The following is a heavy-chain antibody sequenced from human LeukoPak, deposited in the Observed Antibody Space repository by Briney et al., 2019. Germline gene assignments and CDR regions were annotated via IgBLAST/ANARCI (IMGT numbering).Heavy chain of an antibody. Sequence: SETLSLTCGVSGGSISSTNWWSWVRPPPGQGLEWIGEISLSGLTNYNPSLKSRATVSLDKSKNQLSLNLTSVTAADTAVYYCSRENGAFSPFGYWGQGTLVTVPS. J-gene: IGHJ4*02. V-gene: IGHV4-4*02. CDR2: ISLSGLT. CDR3: SRENGAFSPFGY. D-gene: IGHD2-8*01. CDR1: GGSISSTNW.